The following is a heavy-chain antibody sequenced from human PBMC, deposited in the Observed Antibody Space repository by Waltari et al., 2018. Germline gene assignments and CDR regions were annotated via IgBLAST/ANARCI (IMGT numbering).Heavy chain of an antibody. Sequence: QVQLQESGPGLVKPSDTLSLTCTVSGGSISSYYSSCIRTPARKGLEWIGRIYTSGSTNYNPSLKSRVTMSVDTSKNQFSLKLSSVTAADTAVYYCARGAKGVVAATPPYYYMDVWGKGTTVTISS. CDR3: ARGAKGVVAATPPYYYMDV. V-gene: IGHV4-4*07. CDR1: GGSISSYY. CDR2: IYTSGST. J-gene: IGHJ6*03. D-gene: IGHD2-15*01.